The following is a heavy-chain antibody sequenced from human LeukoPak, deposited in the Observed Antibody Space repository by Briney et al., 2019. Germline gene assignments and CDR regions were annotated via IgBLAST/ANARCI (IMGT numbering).Heavy chain of an antibody. Sequence: ASVKVSCKASGYTFASYGISWVRQAPGQGLEWMGRINAYNGNINHAQKFQGRVTMTTDTSTSTAYMELRSLRSDDTAVYYCARDGSGTWLDPWGQGTLVTVSS. D-gene: IGHD3-10*01. CDR3: ARDGSGTWLDP. CDR1: GYTFASYG. J-gene: IGHJ5*02. V-gene: IGHV1-18*01. CDR2: INAYNGNI.